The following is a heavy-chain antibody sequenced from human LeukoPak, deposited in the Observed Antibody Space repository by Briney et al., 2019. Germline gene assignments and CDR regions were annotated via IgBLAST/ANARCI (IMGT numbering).Heavy chain of an antibody. D-gene: IGHD3-3*01. CDR2: IYYSGST. CDR3: ARPRYDFWSGYYDY. J-gene: IGHJ4*02. Sequence: RPSETLSLTCTVSGGSISSYYWSWIRQPPGKGLEWIGYIYYSGSTNYNPSLKSRVTISVDTSKNQFSLKLSSVTAADTAVYYCARPRYDFWSGYYDYWGQGTLVTVSS. CDR1: GGSISSYY. V-gene: IGHV4-59*01.